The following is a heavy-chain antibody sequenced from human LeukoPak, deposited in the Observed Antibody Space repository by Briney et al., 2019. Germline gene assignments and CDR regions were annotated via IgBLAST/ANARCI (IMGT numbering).Heavy chain of an antibody. CDR3: ARPRMIRGPPGY. Sequence: SETLSLTCTVSGGSISSGDYYWSWIRQPPGKGLEWIGYIYYSGSTYYNPSLKSRVTISVDASKNQFSLKLSSVTAADTAVYYCARPRMIRGPPGYWGQGTLVTVSS. D-gene: IGHD3-10*01. V-gene: IGHV4-30-4*01. J-gene: IGHJ4*02. CDR1: GGSISSGDYY. CDR2: IYYSGST.